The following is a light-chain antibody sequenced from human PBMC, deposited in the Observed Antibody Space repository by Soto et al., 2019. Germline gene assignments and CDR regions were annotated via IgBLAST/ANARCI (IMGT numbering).Light chain of an antibody. V-gene: IGKV3-20*01. CDR1: QSVSSNS. Sequence: ILLTQSPGTLSLSPGERATLSCRASQSVSSNSLAWYHQKPGQPPRLLMYGASSRATGIPDRFSGSGSGTDFTLTISSLQPEDFATYYCQQSYSPITFGQGTRLEIK. J-gene: IGKJ5*01. CDR2: GAS. CDR3: QQSYSPIT.